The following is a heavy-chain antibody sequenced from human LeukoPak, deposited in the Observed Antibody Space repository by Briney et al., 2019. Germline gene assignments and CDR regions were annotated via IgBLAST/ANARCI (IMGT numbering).Heavy chain of an antibody. Sequence: GASVKVSCKASGYTFTGYYMYWVRQAPGQGLEWMGIINPSGGSTSYAQKFQGRVTMTRDTSTSTVYMELSSLRSEDTAVYYCARDPGYYDSSGYPVVGYFQHWGQGTLVTVSS. CDR1: GYTFTGYY. J-gene: IGHJ1*01. V-gene: IGHV1-46*01. CDR3: ARDPGYYDSSGYPVVGYFQH. CDR2: INPSGGST. D-gene: IGHD3-22*01.